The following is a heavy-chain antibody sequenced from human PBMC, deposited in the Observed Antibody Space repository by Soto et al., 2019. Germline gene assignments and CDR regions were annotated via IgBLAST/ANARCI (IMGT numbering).Heavy chain of an antibody. CDR1: GGSISSSNW. J-gene: IGHJ6*02. V-gene: IGHV4-4*02. Sequence: QVQLQESGPGLVKPSGTLSLTCAVSGGSISSSNWWSWVRQPPGKGLEWIGEIYHSGSTNYNPSLKSRVPISVDKSKNQFSLKLSSVTAADTAVYYCARGAVTRDYYYYGMDVWGQGTTVTVSS. CDR3: ARGAVTRDYYYYGMDV. D-gene: IGHD4-17*01. CDR2: IYHSGST.